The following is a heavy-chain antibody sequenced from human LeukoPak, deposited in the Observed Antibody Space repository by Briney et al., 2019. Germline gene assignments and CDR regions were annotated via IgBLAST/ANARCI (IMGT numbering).Heavy chain of an antibody. Sequence: GGSLRLSCAASGFTFSNYWMHWVRQAPGKGLEWVSRINPDGSSSNYADSVKGRFTMSRDNAKSMVYLQMDGLRAEDTAVFACVRQAVSGDSGIAYWGRGVLVTVSS. CDR1: GFTFSNYW. J-gene: IGHJ4*02. CDR3: VRQAVSGDSGIAY. V-gene: IGHV3-74*01. CDR2: INPDGSSS. D-gene: IGHD4-17*01.